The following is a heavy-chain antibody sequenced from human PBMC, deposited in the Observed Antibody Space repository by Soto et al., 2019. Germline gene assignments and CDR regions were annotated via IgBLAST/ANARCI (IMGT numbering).Heavy chain of an antibody. J-gene: IGHJ6*02. CDR3: ARARPQIVVGDGMDV. V-gene: IGHV4-34*01. CDR1: GGSFSGYY. Sequence: PSETLSLTCAVYGGSFSGYYWSWIRQPPGKGLEWIGEINHSGSTNHNPSLKSRVTISVDTSKNQFSLKLSSVTAADTAVYYCARARPQIVVGDGMDVWGQGTTVTVSS. D-gene: IGHD3-22*01. CDR2: INHSGST.